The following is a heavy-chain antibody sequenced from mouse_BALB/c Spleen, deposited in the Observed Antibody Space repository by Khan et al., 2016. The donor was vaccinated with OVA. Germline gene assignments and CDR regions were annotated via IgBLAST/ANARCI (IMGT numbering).Heavy chain of an antibody. J-gene: IGHJ3*01. V-gene: IGHV1-7*01. Sequence: VQFVETGAELAKPGASVKMSCKASGYTFTSYWMHWVKQRPGQGLAWIGYINPSTDYTEYNQKFKDKATLTADKSSSTAYMQLTSLTSEDSAVYYCTNQGSSSAWFTYWGQGTLVTVSA. CDR1: GYTFTSYW. D-gene: IGHD1-1*01. CDR2: INPSTDYT. CDR3: TNQGSSSAWFTY.